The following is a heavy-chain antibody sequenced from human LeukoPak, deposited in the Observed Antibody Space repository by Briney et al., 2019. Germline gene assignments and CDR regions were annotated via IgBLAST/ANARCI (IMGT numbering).Heavy chain of an antibody. Sequence: SQTLSLTCAFSGDSVSSNSAAWDWSRQSPSRGLEWLGRTYYRSKWYNDYAVSVKSRITINPHTSKNQFTLQLNSVTPEDTAVYYCARDNSGSYGVDYWGQGTLVTVSS. CDR3: ARDNSGSYGVDY. J-gene: IGHJ4*02. CDR2: TYYRSKWYN. D-gene: IGHD1-26*01. V-gene: IGHV6-1*01. CDR1: GDSVSSNSAA.